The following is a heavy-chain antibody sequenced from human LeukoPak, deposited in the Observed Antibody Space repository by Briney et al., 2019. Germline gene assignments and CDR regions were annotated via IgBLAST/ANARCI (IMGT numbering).Heavy chain of an antibody. Sequence: GGSLRLFCAASGFTFSNYAMHWVRQAPGKGLEWVAVISYDGSNKYYADSVKGRFTISRDNSKNTLYLQMNSLRAEDTAVYYCARDLYDSSESAFDICGQGTMVTVSS. V-gene: IGHV3-30-3*01. CDR2: ISYDGSNK. D-gene: IGHD3-22*01. J-gene: IGHJ3*02. CDR1: GFTFSNYA. CDR3: ARDLYDSSESAFDI.